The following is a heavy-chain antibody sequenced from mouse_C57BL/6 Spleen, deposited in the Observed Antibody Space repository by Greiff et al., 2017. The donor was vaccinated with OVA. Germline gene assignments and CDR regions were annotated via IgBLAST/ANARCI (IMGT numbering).Heavy chain of an antibody. V-gene: IGHV1-82*01. CDR1: GYAFSSSW. D-gene: IGHD1-1*01. Sequence: QVQLQQSGPELVKPGASVKISCKASGYAFSSSWMNWVKQRPGKGLEWIGRIYPGDGDTNYNGKFKGKATLTADKSSSTAYMQLSSLTSEDSAVYFCARGGLLEGDYWGQGTSVTVSS. CDR3: ARGGLLEGDY. J-gene: IGHJ4*01. CDR2: IYPGDGDT.